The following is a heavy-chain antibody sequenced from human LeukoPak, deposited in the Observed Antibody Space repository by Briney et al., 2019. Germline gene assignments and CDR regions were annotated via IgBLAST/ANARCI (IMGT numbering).Heavy chain of an antibody. CDR2: IIPIFGTA. D-gene: IGHD3-10*01. J-gene: IGHJ6*03. CDR3: ARTHYGSGSYYVYYYYYMDV. CDR1: GGTFSSYA. Sequence: ASVKVSCKASGGTFSSYAISWVRQAPGQGLEWMGGIIPIFGTANYAQKFQGRVTITTDESTSTAYMELSSLRSEDTAVYYCARTHYGSGSYYVYYYYYMDVWGKGTTVTVSS. V-gene: IGHV1-69*05.